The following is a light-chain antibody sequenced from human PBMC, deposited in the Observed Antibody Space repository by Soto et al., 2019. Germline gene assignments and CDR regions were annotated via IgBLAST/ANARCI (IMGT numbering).Light chain of an antibody. CDR3: HQYAWSPLT. CDR1: QSVPSSY. Sequence: EIVLTQSPGTLSLSPGERATLSCRASQSVPSSYLAWYQQRPGQAPRLLIYDASRRATGIPDRFSGSESGTDFTLTISSLEPEECAVYYCHQYAWSPLTFGQGTRLEIK. J-gene: IGKJ5*01. V-gene: IGKV3-20*01. CDR2: DAS.